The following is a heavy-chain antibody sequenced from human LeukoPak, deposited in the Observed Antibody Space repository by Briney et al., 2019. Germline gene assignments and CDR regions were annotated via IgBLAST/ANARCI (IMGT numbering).Heavy chain of an antibody. CDR3: ARRRYSSSWFLPYNWFDP. Sequence: SETLSLTCAVYGGSFSGYYWSWIRQPPGKGLEWVGEINHSGSTNYNPSLKSRVTISVDTSKNQFSLKLSSVTAADTAVYYCARRRYSSSWFLPYNWFDPWGQGTLVTVSS. J-gene: IGHJ5*02. CDR1: GGSFSGYY. V-gene: IGHV4-34*01. D-gene: IGHD6-13*01. CDR2: INHSGST.